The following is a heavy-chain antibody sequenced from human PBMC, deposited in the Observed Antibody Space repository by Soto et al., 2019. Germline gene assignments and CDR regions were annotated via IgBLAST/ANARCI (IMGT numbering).Heavy chain of an antibody. V-gene: IGHV1-69*01. CDR2: SIPIFGTA. CDR3: ARQGGRNDFWSGYYHYYYCMDV. Sequence: QVQLVQSGAEVKKPGSSVKVSCKASGGTFSSYAISWVRQAPGQGLEWMGGSIPIFGTANYAQKFQGRVTITADEPTSTAYMELSSLSSEDTAVYYCARQGGRNDFWSGYYHYYYCMDVWGQRTTVTVSS. J-gene: IGHJ6*02. CDR1: GGTFSSYA. D-gene: IGHD3-3*01.